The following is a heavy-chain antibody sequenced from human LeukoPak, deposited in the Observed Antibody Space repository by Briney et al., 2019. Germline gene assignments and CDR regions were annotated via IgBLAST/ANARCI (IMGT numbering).Heavy chain of an antibody. CDR2: IWYDGSNK. D-gene: IGHD2-15*01. V-gene: IGHV3-30*19. CDR1: GFAFSTYG. J-gene: IGHJ4*02. CDR3: VREPVVAATSRFDY. Sequence: QPGRSLRLSCAASGFAFSTYGMHWVRQAPGKGLEWVAVIWYDGSNKYYADSVKGRFTISRDNSKDTLYLQMNTLRGEDTAIYYCVREPVVAATSRFDYWGQGTLVTVSS.